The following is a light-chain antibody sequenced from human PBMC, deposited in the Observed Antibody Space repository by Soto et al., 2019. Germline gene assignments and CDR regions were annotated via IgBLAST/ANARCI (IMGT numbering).Light chain of an antibody. Sequence: QSVLTQPPSASGTPGQRVTLSCSGSSSNVRDNPVNWFQQLPGTAPTLLIYLNRQRPSDVPDRFSGSKSGNTASLTISGLQAEDEADYYCSSYTSSSTLFGTGTKVTVL. CDR1: SSNVRDNP. CDR2: LNR. CDR3: SSYTSSSTL. J-gene: IGLJ1*01. V-gene: IGLV1-44*01.